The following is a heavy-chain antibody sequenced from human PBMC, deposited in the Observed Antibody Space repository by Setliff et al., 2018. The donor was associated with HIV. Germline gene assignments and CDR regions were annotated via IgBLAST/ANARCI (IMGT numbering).Heavy chain of an antibody. J-gene: IGHJ4*02. CDR1: YY. CDR3: ARDQKGYSYGYFDS. CDR2: INTSGTT. V-gene: IGHV4-61*09. D-gene: IGHD5-18*01. Sequence: YYWTWIRQSAGKGLEWIGHINTSGTTNYNPSLKSRVTISVDTSKNQFSLKLSSVTAADTAVYYCARDQKGYSYGYFDSWGQGTLVTVS.